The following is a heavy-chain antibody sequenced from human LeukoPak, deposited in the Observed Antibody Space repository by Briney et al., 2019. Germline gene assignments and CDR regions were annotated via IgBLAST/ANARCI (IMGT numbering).Heavy chain of an antibody. CDR2: IYYSGST. CDR3: ARFEGSSWYVDV. D-gene: IGHD6-13*01. CDR1: GGSISSYY. V-gene: IGHV4-59*12. J-gene: IGHJ6*03. Sequence: SETLSLTCTVSGGSISSYYWSWIRQPPGKGLEWIGYIYYSGSTYYNPSLKSRVTISVDTSKNQFSLKLSSVTAADTAVYYCARFEGSSWYVDVWGKGTTVTVSS.